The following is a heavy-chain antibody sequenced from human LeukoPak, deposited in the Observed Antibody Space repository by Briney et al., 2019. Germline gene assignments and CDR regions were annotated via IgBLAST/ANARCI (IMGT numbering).Heavy chain of an antibody. CDR3: ARGGSKAAATFDY. CDR1: GASISSYY. V-gene: IGHV4-59*01. CDR2: IFYTGSS. J-gene: IGHJ4*02. Sequence: PSETLSLTCTVSGASISSYYWSWIRQPPGKGLEWIGHIFYTGSSNYNPSLKSRVTISLDRSKNQFSLRLTSVTAADTAVYYCARGGSKAAATFDYWGQGTLVTVFS. D-gene: IGHD2-15*01.